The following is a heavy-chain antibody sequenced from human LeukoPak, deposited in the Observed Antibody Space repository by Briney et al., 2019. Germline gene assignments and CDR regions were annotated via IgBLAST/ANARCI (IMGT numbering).Heavy chain of an antibody. CDR3: ARFSGLGSNWGRDY. CDR1: GFTFSSYW. J-gene: IGHJ4*02. CDR2: IKQDGSET. Sequence: GGSLRLSCAASGFTFSSYWMCWVRQIPGTGLEWVANIKQDGSETHYVDSVKGRFTISRDNSKNSLSLQMNSLRAEDTAVYYCARFSGLGSNWGRDYWGQGTLVTVSS. V-gene: IGHV3-7*05. D-gene: IGHD7-27*01.